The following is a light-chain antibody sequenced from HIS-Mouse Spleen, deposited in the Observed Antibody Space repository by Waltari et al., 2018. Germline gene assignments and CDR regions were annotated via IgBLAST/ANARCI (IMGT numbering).Light chain of an antibody. CDR3: YSTDSSGNHRV. CDR1: DLPKKY. V-gene: IGLV3-10*01. CDR2: EDS. J-gene: IGLJ2*01. Sequence: SYELTQLPSVSVSPGQTARITCSGDDLPKKYAYWYQQKSGQAPVLVIYEDSKRPSGIPERFSGSSSGTMATLTISGAQVEDEADYYCYSTDSSGNHRVFGGGTKLTVL.